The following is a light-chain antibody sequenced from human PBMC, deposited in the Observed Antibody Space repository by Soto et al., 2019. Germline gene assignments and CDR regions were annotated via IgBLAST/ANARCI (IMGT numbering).Light chain of an antibody. Sequence: LTQPRSVSGSPGQSSTISCTGTSSDVGVYNYVSWYQQHPGKAPKLMIYDVSKRPSGVPDRFSGSKSGNTASLTISGLQAEDEADYYCCSYAGSYTYVFGTGTKVTVL. CDR1: SSDVGVYNY. CDR2: DVS. V-gene: IGLV2-11*01. CDR3: CSYAGSYTYV. J-gene: IGLJ1*01.